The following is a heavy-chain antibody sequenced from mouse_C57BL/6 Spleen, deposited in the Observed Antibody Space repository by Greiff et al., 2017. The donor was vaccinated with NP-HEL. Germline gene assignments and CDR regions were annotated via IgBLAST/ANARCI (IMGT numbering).Heavy chain of an antibody. CDR1: GFNIKNTY. CDR3: ARRYYYGSSTRAMDY. J-gene: IGHJ4*01. CDR2: IDPANGNT. V-gene: IGHV14-3*01. D-gene: IGHD1-1*01. Sequence: VQLQQSVAELVRPGASVKLSCTASGFNIKNTYMHWVKQRPEQGLEWIGRIDPANGNTKYAPKFQGKATITADTSSNAAYLQLSSLTSEDTAIYYCARRYYYGSSTRAMDYWGQGTSVTVSS.